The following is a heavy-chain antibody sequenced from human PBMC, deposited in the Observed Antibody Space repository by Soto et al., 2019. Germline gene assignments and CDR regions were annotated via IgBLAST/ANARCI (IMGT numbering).Heavy chain of an antibody. CDR1: GFTFSSYG. Sequence: GGSLRLSCAASGFTFSSYGMHWVRQAPGKGLEWLAVISYDGGNKYYAESVKGRFTISRDNSKNTLYLQINSLRPEDTAVYYCAKSPRGYSYGCDYWGQGTLVTVSS. CDR3: AKSPRGYSYGCDY. D-gene: IGHD5-18*01. V-gene: IGHV3-30*18. J-gene: IGHJ4*02. CDR2: ISYDGGNK.